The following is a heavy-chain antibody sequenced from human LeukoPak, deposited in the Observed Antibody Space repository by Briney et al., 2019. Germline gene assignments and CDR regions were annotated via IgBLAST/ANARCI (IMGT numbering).Heavy chain of an antibody. CDR1: GFTFSSYW. CDR2: IDSDGRST. Sequence: PGGSLRLSCAASGFTFSSYWMHWVRQAPGKGLVWVSRIDSDGRSTTYADSVKGRFTISRDNSKNTVYLEVSSLTAEDTAVYYCAKDDAWLRFGEWSQGTLVTVSS. CDR3: AKDDAWLRFGE. V-gene: IGHV3-74*03. J-gene: IGHJ4*02. D-gene: IGHD3-16*01.